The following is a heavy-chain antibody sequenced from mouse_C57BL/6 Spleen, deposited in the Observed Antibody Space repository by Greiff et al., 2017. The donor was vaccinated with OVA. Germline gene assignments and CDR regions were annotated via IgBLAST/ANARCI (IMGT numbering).Heavy chain of an antibody. Sequence: EVHLVESGGGLVKPGGSLKLSCAASGSTFSDYGMHWVRQAPEKGLEWVAYISSGSSTIYYADTVKGRFTISRDNAKNTLFLQMTSLRSEDTAMYYCARPESNYDYYAMDYWGQGTSVTVSS. CDR1: GSTFSDYG. D-gene: IGHD2-5*01. CDR3: ARPESNYDYYAMDY. V-gene: IGHV5-17*01. CDR2: ISSGSSTI. J-gene: IGHJ4*01.